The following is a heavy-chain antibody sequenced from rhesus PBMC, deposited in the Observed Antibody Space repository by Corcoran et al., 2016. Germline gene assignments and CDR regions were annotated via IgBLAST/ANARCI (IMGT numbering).Heavy chain of an antibody. Sequence: QVQLQESGPGLVKPSETLSPTCAVSGGSISGGHGWSWIRQPPGTGLGVIGHIFGSIGNTYYNPSLKSRVTIARDTSKNQFALKLSSVTAADTAVYYCARPNITAAGDWYFDLWGPGTPITISS. CDR1: GGSISGGHG. D-gene: IGHD6-31*01. J-gene: IGHJ2*01. CDR3: ARPNITAAGDWYFDL. V-gene: IGHV4S7*01. CDR2: IFGSIGNT.